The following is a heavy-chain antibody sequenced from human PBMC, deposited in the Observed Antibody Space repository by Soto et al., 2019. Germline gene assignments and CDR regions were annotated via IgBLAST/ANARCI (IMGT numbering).Heavy chain of an antibody. Sequence: ASVKVSCKTSGYTFTTYGLAWVRQAPGQGLDWMGWINTYDGDTSYAQNLQGRVTMTADTSTSTAYMELRSLTSDDTAVYYCARDLFVQGSHAGFWGQGTLVTV. CDR3: ARDLFVQGSHAGF. D-gene: IGHD1-26*01. CDR2: INTYDGDT. CDR1: GYTFTTYG. J-gene: IGHJ4*02. V-gene: IGHV1-18*01.